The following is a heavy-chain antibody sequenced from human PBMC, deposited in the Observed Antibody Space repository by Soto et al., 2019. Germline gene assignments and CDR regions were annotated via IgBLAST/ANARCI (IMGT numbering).Heavy chain of an antibody. CDR1: GFTFSNAW. CDR3: TTDVRGTYYYDSSGYYYASFDY. D-gene: IGHD3-22*01. Sequence: GESLKISCAASGFTFSNAWMNWVRQAPGKGLEWVGRIKSKTDGGTTDYAAPVKGRFTISRDESKNTLYLQMNSLKTEDTAVYYCTTDVRGTYYYDSSGYYYASFDYWGQGTLVTVSS. J-gene: IGHJ4*02. V-gene: IGHV3-15*07. CDR2: IKSKTDGGTT.